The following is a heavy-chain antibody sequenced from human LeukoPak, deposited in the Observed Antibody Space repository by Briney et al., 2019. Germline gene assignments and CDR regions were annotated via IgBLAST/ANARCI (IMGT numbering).Heavy chain of an antibody. D-gene: IGHD3-22*01. CDR1: GFTFSSYN. CDR3: ARSRYFYDSEGDYVGLAFDI. V-gene: IGHV3-21*01. Sequence: GGSLRLSCAASGFTFSSYNMNWVRQAPGKGLEWVSSVTSSSSFIFYADSIRGRFTISRDNAKNSLYLQMNGLRAEDTAVYYCARSRYFYDSEGDYVGLAFDIWGQGTMVTVSS. CDR2: VTSSSSFI. J-gene: IGHJ3*02.